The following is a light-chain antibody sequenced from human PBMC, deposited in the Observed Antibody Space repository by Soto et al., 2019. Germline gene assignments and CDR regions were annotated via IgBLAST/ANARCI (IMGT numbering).Light chain of an antibody. CDR1: QSVVPSY. Sequence: EILVTQSRGTLSLCPVEISTLSCRSSQSVVPSYLAWYQQKPGQAPRLLISRVSKRATGIPDRFSGDGSGTDFTLTISRLEPEDFALYICHQYDGSPITFGQGTRLEIK. J-gene: IGKJ5*01. CDR2: RVS. CDR3: HQYDGSPIT. V-gene: IGKV3-20*01.